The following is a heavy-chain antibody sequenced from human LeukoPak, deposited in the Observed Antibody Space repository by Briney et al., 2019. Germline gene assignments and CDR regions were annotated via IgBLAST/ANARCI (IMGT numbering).Heavy chain of an antibody. D-gene: IGHD6-19*01. CDR2: IIPIFGTA. CDR3: ARGLIGGIAVAGPDAFDI. V-gene: IGHV1-69*13. J-gene: IGHJ3*02. Sequence: SVKVSRKASGGTFSSYAISWVRQAPGQGLEWMGGIIPIFGTANYAQKFQGRVTITADESTSTAYMELSSLRSEDTAVYYCARGLIGGIAVAGPDAFDIWGQGTMVTVSS. CDR1: GGTFSSYA.